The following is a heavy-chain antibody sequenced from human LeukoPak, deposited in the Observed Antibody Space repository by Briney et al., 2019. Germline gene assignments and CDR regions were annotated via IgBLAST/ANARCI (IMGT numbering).Heavy chain of an antibody. Sequence: GASVKVSCKASGYTFTSYGISWVRQAPGQGLEWMGWISAYNGNTNYAQKLQGRVTMTTDTSTSTAYMELRSLRSDDTAVYYCARDYYDSSGYHRAFDIWGQGTMVIVSS. V-gene: IGHV1-18*01. CDR2: ISAYNGNT. J-gene: IGHJ3*02. CDR1: GYTFTSYG. D-gene: IGHD3-22*01. CDR3: ARDYYDSSGYHRAFDI.